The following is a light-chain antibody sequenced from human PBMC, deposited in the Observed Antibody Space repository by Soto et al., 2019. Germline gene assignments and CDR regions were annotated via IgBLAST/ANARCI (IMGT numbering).Light chain of an antibody. CDR1: TNDIGGYNY. Sequence: QSVLTQPASVSGSPGQSITISCSGTTNDIGGYNYVSWYQHHPGKVPKVIIYEVRNRPSGVSNRFYGSKSGNTASLTISGLPAEDEADYYCCSYTVSATLVFGGGTKVTVL. CDR3: CSYTVSATLV. CDR2: EVR. J-gene: IGLJ3*02. V-gene: IGLV2-14*01.